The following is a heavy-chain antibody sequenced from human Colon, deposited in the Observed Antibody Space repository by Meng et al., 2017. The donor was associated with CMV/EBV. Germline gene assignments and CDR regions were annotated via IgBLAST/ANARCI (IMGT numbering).Heavy chain of an antibody. Sequence: QFHSRGAGPGRGNPSATLSLTCTVSGASITSYYWSWIRQPAGKGLEWIGRVYISGNTNYNPSLKSRVTMSIDTSKNQLSLNIRSVTAADTAVYYCARDSNLSGLAYWGQGTLVTVSS. CDR3: ARDSNLSGLAY. V-gene: IGHV4-4*07. D-gene: IGHD3-10*01. CDR1: GASITSYY. J-gene: IGHJ4*02. CDR2: VYISGNT.